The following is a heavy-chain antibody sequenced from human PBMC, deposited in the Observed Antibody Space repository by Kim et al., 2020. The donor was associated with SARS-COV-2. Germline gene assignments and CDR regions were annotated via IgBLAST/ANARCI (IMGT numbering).Heavy chain of an antibody. D-gene: IGHD6-13*01. J-gene: IGHJ6*02. CDR3: ARDGYSSSWYPEYYYYGMDG. V-gene: IGHV3-21*01. CDR1: GFTFSSYS. Sequence: GGSLRLSCAASGFTFSSYSMNWVRQAPGKGLEWVSSISSSSSYIYYADSVKGRFTISRDNAKNSLYLQMNSLRAEDTAVYYCARDGYSSSWYPEYYYYGMDGWGQGTTVTVSS. CDR2: ISSSSSYI.